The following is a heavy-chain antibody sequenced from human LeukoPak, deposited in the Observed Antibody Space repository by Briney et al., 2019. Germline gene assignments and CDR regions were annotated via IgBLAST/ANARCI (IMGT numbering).Heavy chain of an antibody. Sequence: ASVKVSCKASGCTFTNYSLHWVRQAPGQGLEWMGMIYPRYGSTNYAQNFQGRVTLTRDASTTTVHMELRGLRSEDTAVKYCARDQEGFYYWGQGSVVTVS. J-gene: IGHJ4*02. V-gene: IGHV1-46*01. CDR1: GCTFTNYS. CDR2: IYPRYGST. CDR3: ARDQEGFYY.